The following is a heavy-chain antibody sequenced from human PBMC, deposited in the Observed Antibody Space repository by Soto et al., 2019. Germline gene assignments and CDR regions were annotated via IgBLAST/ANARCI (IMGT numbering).Heavy chain of an antibody. CDR1: GYTFTSYG. Sequence: QVKLVQSGPDLKRPGASMKVSCKASGYTFTSYGISWVRQAPGQGLEWMAWISTLKGRTQYSQKAQGRVTLSTYTSSNTAYMEMTTLRVDDTAVYYCAMDYGDRPEYFKHWGQGTLVTVS. V-gene: IGHV1-18*04. D-gene: IGHD4-17*01. CDR3: AMDYGDRPEYFKH. CDR2: ISTLKGRT. J-gene: IGHJ1*01.